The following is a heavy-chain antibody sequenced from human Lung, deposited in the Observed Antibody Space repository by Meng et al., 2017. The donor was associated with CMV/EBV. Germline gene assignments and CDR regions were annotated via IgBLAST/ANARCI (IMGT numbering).Heavy chain of an antibody. J-gene: IGHJ4*02. D-gene: IGHD3-16*01. V-gene: IGHV3-30*02. CDR1: GFTFDTYG. CDR2: IRHDGSNK. Sequence: GESXKISCAASGFTFDTYGMHWVRQAPGKGLEWLAFIRHDGSNKFYGDSVKGRFTVSRDNSKNTLYLQMNSLGAEETAIYYCAKDQLLFGGPNAYFDDWGQGTXVTVSS. CDR3: AKDQLLFGGPNAYFDD.